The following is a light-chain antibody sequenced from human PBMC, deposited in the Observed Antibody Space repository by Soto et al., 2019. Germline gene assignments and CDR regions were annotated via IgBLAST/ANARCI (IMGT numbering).Light chain of an antibody. Sequence: QSVLTQPPSVSAAPGQKVSISCSGRSSNIGNHYVSWYQQLPGTAPKLLIYDTDKRPSGIPDRISGSKSGTSATLGITGLQTGDEADYYCGTWDSSLSTWVFGGGTKLTVL. CDR3: GTWDSSLSTWV. J-gene: IGLJ3*02. V-gene: IGLV1-51*01. CDR1: SSNIGNHY. CDR2: DTD.